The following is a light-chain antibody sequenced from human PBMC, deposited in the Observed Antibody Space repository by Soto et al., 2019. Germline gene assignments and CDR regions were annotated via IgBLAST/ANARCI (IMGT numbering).Light chain of an antibody. Sequence: QSVLTQPASVSGSPGQSITISCTGTSSDVGGYNFVSWYQQYPGKAPKLMAYEVTNRPSGVSNRFSGSKSANTASLTISGLQAEDEADYYCSSYTSSGTLVFGGGTKLTVL. CDR2: EVT. CDR1: SSDVGGYNF. J-gene: IGLJ2*01. CDR3: SSYTSSGTLV. V-gene: IGLV2-14*01.